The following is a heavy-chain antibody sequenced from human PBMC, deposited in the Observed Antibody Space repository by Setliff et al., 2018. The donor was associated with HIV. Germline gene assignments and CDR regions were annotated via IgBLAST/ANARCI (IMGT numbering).Heavy chain of an antibody. CDR1: GYTFTGYY. CDR3: ARDSDNFWSGYYAAFDY. V-gene: IGHV1-2*02. Sequence: ASVKVSCKASGYTFTGYYMHWVRQAPGQGLEWMGWINPNSGGTNYAQMFQGRVTMTRDTSITTAYLDLRSLRSDDTAVYYCARDSDNFWSGYYAAFDYWGQGTLVTVSS. D-gene: IGHD3-3*01. J-gene: IGHJ4*02. CDR2: INPNSGGT.